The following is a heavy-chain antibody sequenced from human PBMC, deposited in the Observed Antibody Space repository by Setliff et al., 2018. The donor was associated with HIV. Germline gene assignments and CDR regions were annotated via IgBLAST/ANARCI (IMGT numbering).Heavy chain of an antibody. V-gene: IGHV4-61*05. CDR2: IYTSGST. CDR3: ATRGWNGYKAFDY. D-gene: IGHD1-1*01. Sequence: PSETLSLTCTVSGGSINSRDYSWGWIRQPPGKGLEWIGHIYTSGSTNYNPSLKSRAIISVDTSKKHLSLNLTSVTAADTAVYYCATRGWNGYKAFDYWGQGTLVTVSS. J-gene: IGHJ4*02. CDR1: GGSINSRDYS.